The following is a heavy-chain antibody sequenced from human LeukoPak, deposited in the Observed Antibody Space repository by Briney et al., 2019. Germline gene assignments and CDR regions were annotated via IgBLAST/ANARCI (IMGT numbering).Heavy chain of an antibody. CDR3: VGGTSRSYSDFDY. Sequence: GGSLRLFCAASGFTFNSYAMSWVRQAPGKGLEWVSTISTSGGSTYYADSVKGRFTISRDNSKNTLYLQMNRMKAQDTAVYYCVGGTSRSYSDFDYWGQGTLVTVSS. D-gene: IGHD3-10*01. J-gene: IGHJ4*02. CDR2: ISTSGGST. V-gene: IGHV3-23*01. CDR1: GFTFNSYA.